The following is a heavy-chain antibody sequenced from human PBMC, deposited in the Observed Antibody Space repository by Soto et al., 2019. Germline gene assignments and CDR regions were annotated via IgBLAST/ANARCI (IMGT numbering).Heavy chain of an antibody. J-gene: IGHJ4*02. D-gene: IGHD1-26*01. CDR3: ARVGIGWELPDY. Sequence: QLQLQESGSGLVKPSQTLSLTCAVSGGSISSGGYSWSWIRQPPGKGLEWIGYIYHSGSTYYNPSLKSRVTRSVDRYKNQFSLKLSSVTAADTAVYYCARVGIGWELPDYWGQGTLVTVSS. CDR2: IYHSGST. CDR1: GGSISSGGYS. V-gene: IGHV4-30-2*01.